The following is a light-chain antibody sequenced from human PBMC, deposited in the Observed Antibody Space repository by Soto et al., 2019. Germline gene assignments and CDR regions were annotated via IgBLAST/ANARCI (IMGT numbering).Light chain of an antibody. V-gene: IGKV4-1*01. J-gene: IGKJ1*01. Sequence: DIVMTQSPDSLAVSLGERATINCKSSQNILYSSNNKNYLAWYQQKPGQPPKLLIYWASTRESGVPDRFSGSGSGKDFTLTISSLQAEDVAVYYCQQYYTSPTWTFGQGTKVDI. CDR1: QNILYSSNNKNY. CDR2: WAS. CDR3: QQYYTSPTWT.